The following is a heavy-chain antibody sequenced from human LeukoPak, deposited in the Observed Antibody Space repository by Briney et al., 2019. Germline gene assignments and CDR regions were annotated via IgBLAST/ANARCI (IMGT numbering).Heavy chain of an antibody. Sequence: PGGSLRLSCAASGFTFSSYAMSWVRQAPGKGLEWVSSISSSSTYIHYADSVKGRFTISRDNAKNSLYLQMNSLRAEDTAVYYCARTCSGGSCYPATFDYWGQGTPVTVSS. J-gene: IGHJ4*02. CDR2: ISSSSTYI. V-gene: IGHV3-21*01. CDR3: ARTCSGGSCYPATFDY. D-gene: IGHD2-15*01. CDR1: GFTFSSYA.